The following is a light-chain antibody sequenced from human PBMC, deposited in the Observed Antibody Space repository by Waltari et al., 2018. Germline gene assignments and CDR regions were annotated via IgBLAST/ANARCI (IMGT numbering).Light chain of an antibody. CDR3: QTWGFGIEV. CDR2: VDSDGSH. J-gene: IGLJ3*02. V-gene: IGLV4-69*01. CDR1: SGHSDYA. Sequence: QLVLTQPPSASASLGASVKLPCTLRSGHSDYAIAWHQQQPRKGPRYLMRVDSDGSHKKGDGIPDRFSGSSSGAERFLTISSLQSEDEADYFCQTWGFGIEVFGGGTKLTVL.